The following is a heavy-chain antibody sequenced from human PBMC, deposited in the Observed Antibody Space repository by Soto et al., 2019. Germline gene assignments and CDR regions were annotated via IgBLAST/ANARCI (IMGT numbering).Heavy chain of an antibody. CDR2: IYYSGST. CDR3: ARRRGSYCSSTTCDYPNWFDP. J-gene: IGHJ5*02. V-gene: IGHV4-31*03. D-gene: IGHD2-2*01. CDR1: GGSISSGGYY. Sequence: PSETLSLTCTVSGGSISSGGYYWSWIRQHPGKGLEWIGYIYYSGSTYYNPSLKSRVTISVDTSKNQFSLKLSSVTAADTAVYYCARRRGSYCSSTTCDYPNWFDPWGQGTLVTVS.